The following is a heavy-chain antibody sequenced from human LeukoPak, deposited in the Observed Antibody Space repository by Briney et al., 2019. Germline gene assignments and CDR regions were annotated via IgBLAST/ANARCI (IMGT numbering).Heavy chain of an antibody. Sequence: PGRSLRLSCAASGFTFSSYAMHWVRQAPGKGLEWVASISYDGSKKYCADSLKGRFTISRDNSKKTLYLQMNSLRAEDTAVYYCAKDGDLYGHADYWGQGTLVTVSS. CDR3: AKDGDLYGHADY. J-gene: IGHJ4*02. CDR2: ISYDGSKK. D-gene: IGHD4-17*01. CDR1: GFTFSSYA. V-gene: IGHV3-30-3*01.